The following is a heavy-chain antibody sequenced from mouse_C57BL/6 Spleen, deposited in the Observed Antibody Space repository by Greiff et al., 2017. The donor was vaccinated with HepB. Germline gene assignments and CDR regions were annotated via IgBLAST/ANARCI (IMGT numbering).Heavy chain of an antibody. V-gene: IGHV5-12*01. Sequence: EVQGVESGGGLVQPGGSLKLSCAASGFTFSDYYMYWVRQTPEKRLEWVAYISNGGGSTYYPDTVKGRFTISRDNAKNTLYLQMSRLKSEDTAMYYCARHTVVGGYFDYWGQGTTLTVSS. CDR1: GFTFSDYY. J-gene: IGHJ2*01. D-gene: IGHD1-1*01. CDR3: ARHTVVGGYFDY. CDR2: ISNGGGST.